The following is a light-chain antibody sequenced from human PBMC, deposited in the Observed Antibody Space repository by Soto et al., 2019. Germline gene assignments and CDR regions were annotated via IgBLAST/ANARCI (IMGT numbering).Light chain of an antibody. CDR2: DDN. CDR1: SSNIGGNS. CDR3: GSWDSSPSAYV. V-gene: IGLV1-51*01. J-gene: IGLJ1*01. Sequence: QSVLTQPPSVSAAPGQKVTISCSGSSSNIGGNSVSWYQQLPGTAPKLLIYDDNKRPSGIPDRSSGSKSGTSATLGITGFQTGDEADYYCGSWDSSPSAYVFGTGTKVTVL.